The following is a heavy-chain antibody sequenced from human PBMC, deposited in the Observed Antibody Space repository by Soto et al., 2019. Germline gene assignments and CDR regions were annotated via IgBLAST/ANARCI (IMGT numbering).Heavy chain of an antibody. J-gene: IGHJ4*02. CDR1: GGSISSYY. D-gene: IGHD3-22*01. CDR3: ARGNVVIKVGFDY. CDR2: IYYSGST. V-gene: IGHV4-59*01. Sequence: PSETLSLTCTVSGGSISSYYWSWIRQPPGKGLEWIGYIYYSGSTNYNPSLKSRVTISVDTSKNQFSLKLSSVTAADTAVYYCARGNVVIKVGFDYWGQGTLVTVSS.